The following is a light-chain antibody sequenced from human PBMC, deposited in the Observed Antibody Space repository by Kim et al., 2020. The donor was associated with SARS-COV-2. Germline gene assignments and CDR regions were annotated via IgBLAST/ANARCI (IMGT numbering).Light chain of an antibody. J-gene: IGKJ1*01. Sequence: EIVLTQSPATLSLSPGERATLSCRASQSVSSSLAWYQLKPGLAPRLLIYDASTRATGIPARFSGSGSGTDFTLTISSLEPEDFAVYYCQQRSDWPPAWTFGQGTKVDIK. V-gene: IGKV3-11*01. CDR1: QSVSSS. CDR2: DAS. CDR3: QQRSDWPPAWT.